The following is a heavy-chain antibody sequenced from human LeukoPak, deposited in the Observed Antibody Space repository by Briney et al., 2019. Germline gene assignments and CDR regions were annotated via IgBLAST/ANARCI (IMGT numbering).Heavy chain of an antibody. CDR3: ARAWGSADY. J-gene: IGHJ4*02. CDR2: ISWNSGII. D-gene: IGHD7-27*01. V-gene: IGHV3-9*01. CDR1: GFIFDDYA. Sequence: PGGSLRLSCAASGFIFDDYAMHWVRQAPGKGLEWVSGISWNSGIIDYADSVKGRFTISRDNAKNSLYLQVNSLRAEDTAVYYCARAWGSADYWGQGTLVTVSS.